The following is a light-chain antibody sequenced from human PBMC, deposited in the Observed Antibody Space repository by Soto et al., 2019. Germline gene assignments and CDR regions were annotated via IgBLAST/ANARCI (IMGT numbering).Light chain of an antibody. CDR3: QLFGSPFT. CDR2: GAS. V-gene: IGKV3-20*01. CDR1: QSVSSSY. J-gene: IGKJ3*01. Sequence: EIVLTQSPGTLSLSPGERATLSCRASQSVSSSYLAWYQHKPGQAPRLLIYGASTRATGIPDRFSGSGSGKALPLTISRLEPEDFAVYYCQLFGSPFTFGPGTKVDLK.